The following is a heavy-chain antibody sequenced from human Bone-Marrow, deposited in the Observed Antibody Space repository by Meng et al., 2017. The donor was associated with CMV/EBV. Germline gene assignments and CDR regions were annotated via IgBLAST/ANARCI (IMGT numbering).Heavy chain of an antibody. CDR1: GFTFSSYA. CDR3: ARAQFDP. V-gene: IGHV3-30-3*01. Sequence: GGSLRLSCAASGFTFSSYAMHWVRQAPGKGLEWVAVISYDGSNKYYADSVKGRFTISRDNSKNTLYLQMNSLRAEDTAVYFCARAQFDPWGQGTLVTVSS. J-gene: IGHJ5*02. CDR2: ISYDGSNK.